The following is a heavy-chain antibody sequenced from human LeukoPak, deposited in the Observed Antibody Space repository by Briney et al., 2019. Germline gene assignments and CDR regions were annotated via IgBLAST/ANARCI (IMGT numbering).Heavy chain of an antibody. CDR3: ARDLCIVATSKTFDY. V-gene: IGHV1-2*02. CDR2: INPNSGGT. CDR1: GYTFTGYY. Sequence: ASVKVSCKASGYTFTGYYMHWVRQAPGQGLEWMGWINPNSGGTNYAQKFQGRVTMTRDTSISTAYMELSRLRSDDTAVYYCARDLCIVATSKTFDYWGQGTLVAVSS. D-gene: IGHD5-12*01. J-gene: IGHJ4*02.